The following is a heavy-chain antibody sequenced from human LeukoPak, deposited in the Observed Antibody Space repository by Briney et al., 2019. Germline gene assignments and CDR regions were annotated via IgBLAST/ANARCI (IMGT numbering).Heavy chain of an antibody. V-gene: IGHV1-18*01. CDR1: GYTFTSYG. J-gene: IGHJ4*02. Sequence: ASVKVSCKASGYTFTSYGISWVRQAPGQGLEWMGWISAYNGNTNYAQKLQGRVTMTTDTSTSTAYMELRSLRSDDTAVYYCAREYHDYVWGSYRYYFDYWGQGTLVTVS. D-gene: IGHD3-16*02. CDR2: ISAYNGNT. CDR3: AREYHDYVWGSYRYYFDY.